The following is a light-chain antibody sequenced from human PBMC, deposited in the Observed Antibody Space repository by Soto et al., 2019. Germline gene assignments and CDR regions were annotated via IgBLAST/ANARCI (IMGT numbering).Light chain of an antibody. Sequence: DIQMTQSPSTLSASVGDRVAITCRASQSISSWLAWYQQKPGKAPKLLIYDASSLESGVPSRFSGSGYVTEFTLTISSLQPDDFATYYCQQYNSYSWTFGQGTKV. J-gene: IGKJ1*01. CDR1: QSISSW. V-gene: IGKV1-5*01. CDR3: QQYNSYSWT. CDR2: DAS.